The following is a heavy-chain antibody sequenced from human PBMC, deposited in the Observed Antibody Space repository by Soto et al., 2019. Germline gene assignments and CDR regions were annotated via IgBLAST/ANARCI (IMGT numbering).Heavy chain of an antibody. CDR2: INWSGGKI. J-gene: IGHJ4*02. Sequence: EVQLVESGGGLVQPGRSLRLSCAASGFIFDDYAMYWVRQAPGKGLEWVSGINWSGGKIGYADSVKGRFTISRDTANNSPYVQMRSLRGEDTALYYCAKGRYDFWSGVGSIASWGQGTLVTVS. V-gene: IGHV3-9*01. CDR1: GFIFDDYA. CDR3: AKGRYDFWSGVGSIAS. D-gene: IGHD3-3*01.